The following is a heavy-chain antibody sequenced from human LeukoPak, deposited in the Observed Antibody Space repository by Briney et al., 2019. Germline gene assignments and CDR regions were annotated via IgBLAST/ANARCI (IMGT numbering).Heavy chain of an antibody. CDR3: AKVKVWSLAVVPAAMRLDY. CDR2: IYSGGNT. D-gene: IGHD2-2*01. J-gene: IGHJ4*02. CDR1: GFTVSTNY. Sequence: GGSLRLSCAASGFTVSTNYMGWVRQAPGKGLEWVSVIYSGGNTYYADSVKGRFTISRDNSKNTLYLQMNSLRAEDTAVYYCAKVKVWSLAVVPAAMRLDYWGQGTLVTVSS. V-gene: IGHV3-53*01.